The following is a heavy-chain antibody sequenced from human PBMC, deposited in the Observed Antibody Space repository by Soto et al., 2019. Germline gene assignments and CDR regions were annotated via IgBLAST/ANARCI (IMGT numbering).Heavy chain of an antibody. J-gene: IGHJ6*02. D-gene: IGHD2-2*01. CDR1: GYTLTELS. CDR2: FDPEDGET. V-gene: IGHV1-24*01. CDR3: ARNIRGPPREYQDYGMDV. Sequence: ASVKVSCKVSGYTLTELSMHWVRQAPGKGLEWMGGFDPEDGETIYAQKFQGRVTITRDTSASTAYMELSSLRSEDTAVYYCARNIRGPPREYQDYGMDVWGQGTTVTVSS.